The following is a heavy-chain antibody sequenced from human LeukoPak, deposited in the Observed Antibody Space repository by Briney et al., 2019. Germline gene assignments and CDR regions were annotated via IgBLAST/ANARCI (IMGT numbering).Heavy chain of an antibody. CDR2: INPNSGGT. J-gene: IGHJ4*02. CDR3: ARDYDILTGISSSPNY. D-gene: IGHD3-9*01. CDR1: GYTFTGYY. V-gene: IGHV1-2*02. Sequence: ASVKVSCKASGYTFTGYYMHWVRQAPVQGLEWMGWINPNSGGTNYAQKFQGRVTMTRDTSISTAYMELSRLRSDDTAVYYCARDYDILTGISSSPNYWGQGTLVTVSS.